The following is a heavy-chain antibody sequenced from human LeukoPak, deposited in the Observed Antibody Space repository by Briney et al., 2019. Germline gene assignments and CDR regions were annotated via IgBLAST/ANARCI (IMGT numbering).Heavy chain of an antibody. V-gene: IGHV3-74*01. Sequence: GGSLRLSCEASGFTLSGYWMHWVRQVPGKGLVWVARNNHDWTISIYADSVKGRFTISRDNGKNTLYLHMNSLRAEDTAVYYCAESDWFDAWGQGTLVTVSS. J-gene: IGHJ5*02. CDR2: NNHDWTIS. CDR1: GFTLSGYW. CDR3: AESDWFDA.